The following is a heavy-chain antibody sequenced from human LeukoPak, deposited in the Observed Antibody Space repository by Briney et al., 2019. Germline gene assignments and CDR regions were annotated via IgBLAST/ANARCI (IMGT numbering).Heavy chain of an antibody. CDR3: ARGSRWFDP. Sequence: SETLSLTCTVSGYSISSGFYWGWIRQPPGKGLEWIGSMYHSGSTYYNPSLKSRVTISVDTSKKQFSLKLSSVTAADTAVYYCARGSRWFDPWGQGTLVTVSS. V-gene: IGHV4-38-2*02. CDR1: GYSISSGFY. CDR2: MYHSGST. J-gene: IGHJ5*02.